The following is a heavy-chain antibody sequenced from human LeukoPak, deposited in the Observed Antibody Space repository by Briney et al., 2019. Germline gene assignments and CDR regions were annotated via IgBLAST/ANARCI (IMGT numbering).Heavy chain of an antibody. J-gene: IGHJ4*02. CDR3: ARGGTFPFDY. V-gene: IGHV3-74*01. D-gene: IGHD3-16*01. Sequence: GGSLRLSCAASGFSFSTYWMHWVRQTPGKGLVWLSRINMDGSSTTHADSVKVPFTIARANATTELSLQMPSPRDDDTDEHYCARGGTFPFDYWGQGTLVTVSS. CDR2: INMDGSST. CDR1: GFSFSTYW.